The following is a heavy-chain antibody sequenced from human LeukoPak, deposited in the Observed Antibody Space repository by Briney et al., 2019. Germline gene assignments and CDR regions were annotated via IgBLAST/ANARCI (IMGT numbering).Heavy chain of an antibody. V-gene: IGHV1-69*13. Sequence: SVKVSCKTSGGTSTSYAITWVRQAPGQGLEWMGKIIPISGTTNYAQKFQGRVTFTADGSTSTAYMELSSLRSEDTALYYCARKLRLGGNWFDPWGQGTLVTVSS. CDR2: IIPISGTT. CDR1: GGTSTSYA. D-gene: IGHD1-26*01. CDR3: ARKLRLGGNWFDP. J-gene: IGHJ5*02.